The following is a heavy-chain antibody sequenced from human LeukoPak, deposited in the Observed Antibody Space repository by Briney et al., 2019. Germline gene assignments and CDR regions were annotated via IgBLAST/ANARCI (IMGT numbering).Heavy chain of an antibody. D-gene: IGHD3-10*01. CDR1: GYSISSGYY. J-gene: IGHJ4*02. CDR3: ARHAKWGFTMVRGVPHSLDY. Sequence: SSETLSLTCTVSGYSISSGYYWSWIRQPPGKGLEWIGEINHSGSTNYNPSLKSRVTISVDTSKNQFSLKLSSVTAADTAVYYCARHAKWGFTMVRGVPHSLDYWGQGTLVTVSS. CDR2: INHSGST. V-gene: IGHV4-38-2*02.